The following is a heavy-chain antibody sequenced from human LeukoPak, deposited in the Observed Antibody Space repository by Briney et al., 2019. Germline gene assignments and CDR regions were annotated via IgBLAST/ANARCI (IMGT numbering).Heavy chain of an antibody. D-gene: IGHD5-12*01. CDR2: ISYDGSNK. Sequence: GGSLRLSCAASGFTFSSYGMHWVRQAPGKGLEWVAVISYDGSNKYYADSVKGRFTISRDNSKNTLYLQMNSLRAEDTAVYYCARVRGYSGYDYGYWGQGTLVTVSS. CDR1: GFTFSSYG. J-gene: IGHJ4*02. V-gene: IGHV3-30*03. CDR3: ARVRGYSGYDYGY.